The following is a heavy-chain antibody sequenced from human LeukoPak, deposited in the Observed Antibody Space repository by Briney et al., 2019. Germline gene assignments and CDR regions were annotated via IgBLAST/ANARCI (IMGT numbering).Heavy chain of an antibody. CDR1: GFSFGSFA. V-gene: IGHV3-23*01. Sequence: PGGSLRLSCAASGFSFGSFAMSWVRQAPGKGLEWVSGIIGSGGTTFYADSVKGRFTISRDNSENTLHLQVNSLRAEDTAVYYCAKDYGSGSPSRFDYWGQGTLVTVSS. J-gene: IGHJ4*02. CDR3: AKDYGSGSPSRFDY. CDR2: IIGSGGTT. D-gene: IGHD3-10*01.